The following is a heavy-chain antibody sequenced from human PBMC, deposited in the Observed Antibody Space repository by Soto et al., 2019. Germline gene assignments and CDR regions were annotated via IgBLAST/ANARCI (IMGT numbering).Heavy chain of an antibody. D-gene: IGHD6-13*01. J-gene: IGHJ6*02. CDR1: GFTFSSYW. CDR2: INRDGSST. V-gene: IGHV3-74*01. Sequence: EVPLVESGGGLVQPGGSLRLSCAASGFTFSSYWMHWVRQAPGKGLVWVSRINRDGSSTSYADSVKGRFTISRDNAKNTLYLQMNSLRAEDTAVYYCARAVAAAEDYYYYGMDVWGQGTTVTVSS. CDR3: ARAVAAAEDYYYYGMDV.